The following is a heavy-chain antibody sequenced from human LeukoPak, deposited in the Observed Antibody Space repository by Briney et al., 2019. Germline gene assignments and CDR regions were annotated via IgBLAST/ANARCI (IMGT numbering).Heavy chain of an antibody. V-gene: IGHV1-2*02. CDR3: ARVRNGGNSADY. D-gene: IGHD4-23*01. CDR2: INPNSGGN. J-gene: IGHJ4*02. Sequence: GASVKVSCKASGYTFTGHFMHWVRQAPGQGLEWMGWINPNSGGNNYVQKFQGRVTMTTDTSISTAYMELSRLTSDDTALYYCARVRNGGNSADYWGQGTLATVSS. CDR1: GYTFTGHF.